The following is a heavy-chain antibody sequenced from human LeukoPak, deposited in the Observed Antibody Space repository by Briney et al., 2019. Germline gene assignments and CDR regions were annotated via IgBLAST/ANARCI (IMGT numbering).Heavy chain of an antibody. J-gene: IGHJ4*02. CDR3: AMGYYDILTGYYPFDY. CDR1: GFTFSSYW. CDR2: IKQDGSEK. D-gene: IGHD3-9*01. V-gene: IGHV3-7*01. Sequence: PGGSLRLSCAASGFTFSSYWMSWVRQAPGKGLEWVANIKQDGSEKYYVDSVKGRFTISRDNAKNSMYLQMNSLRAEDTAVYYCAMGYYDILTGYYPFDYWGQGTLVTVSS.